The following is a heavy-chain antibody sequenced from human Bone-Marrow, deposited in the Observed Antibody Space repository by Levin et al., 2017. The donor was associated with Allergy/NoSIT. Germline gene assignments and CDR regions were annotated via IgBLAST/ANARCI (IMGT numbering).Heavy chain of an antibody. CDR3: ARTNGVAATVYFQH. D-gene: IGHD2-15*01. CDR1: GYTFTGYY. CDR2: INPNSGGT. V-gene: IGHV1-2*02. J-gene: IGHJ1*01. Sequence: GESLKISCKASGYTFTGYYIHWVRQAPGQGLEWMGWINPNSGGTNYAEKFQGSVTMTRDTSISTAYMELYRLRSDDTAMYYCARTNGVAATVYFQHWGQGTLVTVSS.